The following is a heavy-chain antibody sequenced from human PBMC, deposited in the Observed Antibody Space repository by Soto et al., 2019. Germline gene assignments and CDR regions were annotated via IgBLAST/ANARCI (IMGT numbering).Heavy chain of an antibody. J-gene: IGHJ6*02. CDR2: INSDGSST. CDR3: ARSDCSSTSCYAYYYYGMDV. Sequence: GGSLRLSCAASGFSFSSYWMHWVRQAPGKGLVWVSRINSDGSSTSYADSVKGRFTISRDNAKNTLYLQMNSLRAEDTAVYYCARSDCSSTSCYAYYYYGMDVWGQGPTVTVSS. D-gene: IGHD2-2*01. CDR1: GFSFSSYW. V-gene: IGHV3-74*01.